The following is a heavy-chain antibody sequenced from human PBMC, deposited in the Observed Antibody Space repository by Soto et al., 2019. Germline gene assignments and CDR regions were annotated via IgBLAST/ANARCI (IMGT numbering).Heavy chain of an antibody. Sequence: TLSLTCTVSGGSISHYYWSWIRQSPGKGLEWIGYAYYSGSTDYNPSLKSRVTMSVDTSKNQVSLKLNSVTTADTAVYYCARDRSTYGGGGTGEVKENWFDPWGPGTLVTVSS. J-gene: IGHJ5*02. CDR1: GGSISHYY. CDR2: AYYSGST. D-gene: IGHD2-8*01. V-gene: IGHV4-59*01. CDR3: ARDRSTYGGGGTGEVKENWFDP.